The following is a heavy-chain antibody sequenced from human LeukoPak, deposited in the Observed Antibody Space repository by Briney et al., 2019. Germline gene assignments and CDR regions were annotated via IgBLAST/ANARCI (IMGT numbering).Heavy chain of an antibody. V-gene: IGHV4-39*01. CDR3: ARFQRVNQWLVNKDSRGRFDI. CDR1: GGSISSSSYY. CDR2: IYYSGST. Sequence: NPSETMSLTCTVSGGSISSSSYYWGWIRQPPGKGLEWIGSIYYSGSTYYNPSLKSRVTISVDTSKNQFSLKLSSVTAADTAVYYCARFQRVNQWLVNKDSRGRFDIWGQGTMVTVSS. D-gene: IGHD6-19*01. J-gene: IGHJ3*02.